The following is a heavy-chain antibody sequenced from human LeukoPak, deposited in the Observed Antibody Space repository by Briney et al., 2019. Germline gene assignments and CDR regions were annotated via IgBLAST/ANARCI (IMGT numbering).Heavy chain of an antibody. CDR3: AGDIGSGSYPWYFDY. D-gene: IGHD1-26*01. V-gene: IGHV4-34*01. CDR2: INHSGST. Sequence: PSETLSLTCAVYGGSFSGYYWSWIRQPPGKGLEWIGEINHSGSTNYNPSLKSRVTISVDTSKNQFSLKLSSVTAADTAVYYCAGDIGSGSYPWYFDYWGQGTLVTVSS. CDR1: GGSFSGYY. J-gene: IGHJ4*02.